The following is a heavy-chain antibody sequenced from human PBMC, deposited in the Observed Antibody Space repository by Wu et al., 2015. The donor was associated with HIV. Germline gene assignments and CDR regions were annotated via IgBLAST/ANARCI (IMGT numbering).Heavy chain of an antibody. D-gene: IGHD6-13*01. V-gene: IGHV1-18*01. Sequence: QDQLVQSGGEVKKPGASVKVSCKASGYTFITYAISWVRQAPGQGLEWMGLISAYHGKADYAQKFQGRVTMTRNTSISTAYMDLSSLTSEDTAVYFCARVIHRRIATAGPDYYYYAMDVWGQGTTVTVSS. CDR3: ARVIHRRIATAGPDYYYYAMDV. J-gene: IGHJ6*02. CDR2: ISAYHGKA. CDR1: GYTFITYA.